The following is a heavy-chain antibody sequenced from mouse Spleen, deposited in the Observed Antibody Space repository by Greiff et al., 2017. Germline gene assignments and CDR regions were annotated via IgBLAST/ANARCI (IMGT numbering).Heavy chain of an antibody. V-gene: IGHV1-80*01. D-gene: IGHD2-1*01. CDR1: GYAFSSYW. CDR3: TRDPPNGTFDY. Sequence: QVQLKQSGAELVKPGASVKISCKASGYAFSSYWMNWVKQRPGKGLEWIGQIYPGDGDTNYNGKFKGKAILTADKSSSTAYMELRSLTSEDSAVYYCTRDPPNGTFDYWGQGTTLTVSS. J-gene: IGHJ2*01. CDR2: IYPGDGDT.